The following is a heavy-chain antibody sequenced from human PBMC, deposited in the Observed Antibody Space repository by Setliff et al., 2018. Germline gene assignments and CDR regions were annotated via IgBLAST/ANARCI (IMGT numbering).Heavy chain of an antibody. J-gene: IGHJ5*02. D-gene: IGHD3-3*01. CDR2: ISGYNGNT. CDR1: GGTFSSYA. CDR3: ARVRRPALLAITNNWFDP. Sequence: ASVKVSCKASGGTFSSYAISWVRQAPGQGLEWMGWISGYNGNTNYAQNLQGRVTMTTDTSTSTAYMELRSLTSDDMAVYYCARVRRPALLAITNNWFDPWGQGTLVTVSS. V-gene: IGHV1-18*03.